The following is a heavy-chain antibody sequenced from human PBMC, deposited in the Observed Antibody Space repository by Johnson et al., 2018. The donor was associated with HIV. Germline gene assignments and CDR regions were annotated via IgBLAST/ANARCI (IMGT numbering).Heavy chain of an antibody. CDR2: ISYDGSNK. Sequence: QVQLVESGGGVVQPGGSLRLSCAASGFTFSSYAMHWVRQAPGKGLEWVAVISYDGSNKYYADSVKGRFTISRDNSKNTLYLQMNSLRAEETAVYYCAREDQNWNYDHAFDIWGQGTMVTVSS. J-gene: IGHJ3*02. V-gene: IGHV3-30*04. CDR1: GFTFSSYA. D-gene: IGHD1-7*01. CDR3: AREDQNWNYDHAFDI.